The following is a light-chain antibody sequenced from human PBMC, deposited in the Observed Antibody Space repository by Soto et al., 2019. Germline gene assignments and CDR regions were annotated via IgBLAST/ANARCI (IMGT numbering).Light chain of an antibody. CDR3: QQYTHEPPWT. CDR2: RTS. V-gene: IGKV3-15*01. Sequence: IVMTQSPATLSVSPGERATLSCRASQSLSSNLAWYHQKPGQAPRLLIYRTSTRATGIPARFSGSGSETEFTLTISSLQSEDFAVYYCQQYTHEPPWTFGPGTKVDI. CDR1: QSLSSN. J-gene: IGKJ1*01.